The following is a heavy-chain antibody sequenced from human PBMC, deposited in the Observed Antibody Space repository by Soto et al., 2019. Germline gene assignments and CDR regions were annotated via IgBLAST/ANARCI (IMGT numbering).Heavy chain of an antibody. CDR3: ATPGGFGMDV. CDR1: GYGFSTRW. J-gene: IGHJ6*02. Sequence: GESLKISCKASGYGFSTRWIGWVRKMPGKGLEWMGITFPSDSDTRYTPSFQGQVTISADKSINTAYLQWNSLKASDTAMYYCATPGGFGMDVWGQGTPVTVSS. D-gene: IGHD5-12*01. CDR2: TFPSDSDT. V-gene: IGHV5-51*01.